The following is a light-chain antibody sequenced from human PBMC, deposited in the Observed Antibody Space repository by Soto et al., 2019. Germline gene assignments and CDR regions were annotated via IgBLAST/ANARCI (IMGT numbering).Light chain of an antibody. CDR1: QSVSSDY. V-gene: IGKV3D-20*02. Sequence: ERVLTQSPGTLALSPGETATLSCRASQSVSSDYLAWYQQKPGQPPRLLIYGASSRATGVPERFSGSGSGTDFTLTISSLEPEDFAVYYCQQRSNWRLTFGGGTKVEIK. CDR2: GAS. J-gene: IGKJ4*01. CDR3: QQRSNWRLT.